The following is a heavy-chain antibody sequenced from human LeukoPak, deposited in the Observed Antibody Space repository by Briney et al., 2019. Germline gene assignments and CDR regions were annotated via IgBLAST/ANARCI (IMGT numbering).Heavy chain of an antibody. CDR3: ARGLRYFDWLDYFDY. V-gene: IGHV4-39*07. D-gene: IGHD3-9*01. J-gene: IGHJ4*02. Sequence: SETLSLTCTVSGGSISSSSYYWGWIRQPLGKGLEWIGSIYYSGSTYYNPSLKSRVTISVDTSKNQFSLKLSSVTAADTAVYYCARGLRYFDWLDYFDYWGQGTLVTVSS. CDR2: IYYSGST. CDR1: GGSISSSSYY.